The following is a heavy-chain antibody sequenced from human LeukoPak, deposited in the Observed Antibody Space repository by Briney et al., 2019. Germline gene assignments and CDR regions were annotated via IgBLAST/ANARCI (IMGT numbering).Heavy chain of an antibody. V-gene: IGHV3-66*02. CDR1: GFTVSNNY. CDR3: ARYYYGSGSYRYFDL. Sequence: GGSLRLSCAASGFTVSNNYITWVRQAPGRGLEWVSAIYGGGGTYYGDSVKGRFTISRDNSKNTLYLQMNSLRAEDTAVYYCARYYYGSGSYRYFDLWGRGTLVTVSS. CDR2: IYGGGGT. J-gene: IGHJ2*01. D-gene: IGHD3-10*01.